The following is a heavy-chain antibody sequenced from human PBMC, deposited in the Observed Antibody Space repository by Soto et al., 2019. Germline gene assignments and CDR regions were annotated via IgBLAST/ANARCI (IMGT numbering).Heavy chain of an antibody. Sequence: QVQLVQSGAEVKKPGSSVKVSCKASGGTFNNYPVTWVRQAPGEGLEWMGGSIPIFGTANYAQKFQGIVRLSVDESTSTAYTEVSSLRTEDTAVSYCARGRVYRGYDHYYYVDMHVWGHGTTVTVS. J-gene: IGHJ6*02. CDR3: ARGRVYRGYDHYYYVDMHV. CDR1: GGTFNNYP. D-gene: IGHD5-12*01. CDR2: SIPIFGTA. V-gene: IGHV1-69*01.